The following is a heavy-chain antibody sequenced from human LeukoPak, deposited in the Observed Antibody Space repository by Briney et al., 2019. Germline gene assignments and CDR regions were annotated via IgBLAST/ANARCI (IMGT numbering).Heavy chain of an antibody. Sequence: GASVKVSCKASGYTFTSYGISWVRQAPGQGLEWMGWISVYNGHTNYAQKFQGRVTMTTDTSTSIVYMELRSLRSDDTAVYYCAREREYYGSGSPGGIWGQGTMVIVSS. D-gene: IGHD3-10*01. CDR3: AREREYYGSGSPGGI. CDR1: GYTFTSYG. J-gene: IGHJ3*02. V-gene: IGHV1-18*01. CDR2: ISVYNGHT.